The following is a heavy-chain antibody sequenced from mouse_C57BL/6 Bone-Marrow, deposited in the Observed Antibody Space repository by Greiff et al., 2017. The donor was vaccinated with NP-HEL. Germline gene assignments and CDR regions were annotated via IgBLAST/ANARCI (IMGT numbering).Heavy chain of an antibody. CDR3: ARRGPFYYGRGYWYFDV. D-gene: IGHD1-1*01. CDR1: GYSITSDY. CDR2: ISYSGST. Sequence: VQLKESGPGLAKPSQTLSLTCSVTGYSITSDYWNWIRKFPGNKLEYMGYISYSGSTYYNPSLKSRISITRDTSKNQYYLQLNSVTTEDTATYYCARRGPFYYGRGYWYFDVWGTGTTVTVSS. V-gene: IGHV3-8*01. J-gene: IGHJ1*03.